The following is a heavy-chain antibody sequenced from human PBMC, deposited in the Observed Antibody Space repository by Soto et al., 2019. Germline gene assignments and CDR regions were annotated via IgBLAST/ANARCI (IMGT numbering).Heavy chain of an antibody. J-gene: IGHJ4*02. Sequence: QVQLVQSGAEVKKPGSSVKVSCKASGGTFSSYTISWVRQAPGQGLEWMGRIIPILGIANYAQKFQGRVTITADKSTSTAYMELSSLRSEDTAVYYCASHYYDSSGYYYENDYWGQGTLVTVSS. CDR1: GGTFSSYT. CDR2: IIPILGIA. D-gene: IGHD3-22*01. CDR3: ASHYYDSSGYYYENDY. V-gene: IGHV1-69*02.